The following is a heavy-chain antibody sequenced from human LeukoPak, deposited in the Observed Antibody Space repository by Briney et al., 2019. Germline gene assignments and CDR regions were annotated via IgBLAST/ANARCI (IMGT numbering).Heavy chain of an antibody. Sequence: PGGSLRLSCAASGFTFSSYGMHWVRQAPGKGLEWVAVIWYDGSNKYYADSVKGRFTISRDNSKNTLYLQMNSLRAEDTAVYYCARDSTAVVVPAAMLFYYYYYGMDVWGQGTTVTVSS. V-gene: IGHV3-33*08. CDR3: ARDSTAVVVPAAMLFYYYYYGMDV. D-gene: IGHD2-2*01. CDR2: IWYDGSNK. J-gene: IGHJ6*02. CDR1: GFTFSSYG.